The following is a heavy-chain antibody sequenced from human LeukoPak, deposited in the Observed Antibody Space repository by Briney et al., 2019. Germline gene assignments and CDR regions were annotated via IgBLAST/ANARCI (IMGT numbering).Heavy chain of an antibody. Sequence: SETLSLTCTVSGGSISSGGYYWSWLRPPQGKGLEWIGYIYHSGSTYYSPSLKSRVTISVDTSKNQFSLKLSSVTAADTAVYYCARDRASSGWYGNWGQGTLVTVSS. D-gene: IGHD6-19*01. J-gene: IGHJ4*02. CDR1: GGSISSGGYY. CDR2: IYHSGST. V-gene: IGHV4-30-2*01. CDR3: ARDRASSGWYGN.